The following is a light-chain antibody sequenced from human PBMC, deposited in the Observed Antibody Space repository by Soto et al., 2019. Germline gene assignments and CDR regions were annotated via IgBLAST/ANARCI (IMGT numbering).Light chain of an antibody. Sequence: IQLTQSPSSLSASVGDRVTITCRASQGLNTNLAWYQQKPGKAPNLLIYGASTLQKGVPSRFSGNGSGTVFTLTNSSLQPEELATDSCQQSNNYFTFGPGTKVDIK. CDR2: GAS. V-gene: IGKV1-9*01. CDR3: QQSNNYFT. J-gene: IGKJ3*01. CDR1: QGLNTN.